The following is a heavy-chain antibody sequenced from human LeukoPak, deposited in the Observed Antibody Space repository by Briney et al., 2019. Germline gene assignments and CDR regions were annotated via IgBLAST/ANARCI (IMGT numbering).Heavy chain of an antibody. Sequence: YPSETLSLTCAVYGGSFSGYYWSWIRQPPGKGLEWIGEINHSGSTNYNPSLKRRVTISLDTSKNQFSLKLSSVTAADTAVYYCARSLRIVGARFDPWGQGTLVTVSS. CDR2: INHSGST. J-gene: IGHJ5*02. V-gene: IGHV4-34*01. D-gene: IGHD1-26*01. CDR1: GGSFSGYY. CDR3: ARSLRIVGARFDP.